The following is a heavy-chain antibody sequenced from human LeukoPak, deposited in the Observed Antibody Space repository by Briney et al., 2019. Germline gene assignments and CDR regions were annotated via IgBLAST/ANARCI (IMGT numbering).Heavy chain of an antibody. Sequence: ASVKVSCKASGYTFTGYYMHWVRQAPGQGLEWMGWINPNSGGTNYAQKFQGRVTMTRDTSISTAYMELSRLRSEDTAVYYCAIAAMIHYYYYYGMDVWGQGTTVTVSS. CDR2: INPNSGGT. CDR1: GYTFTGYY. V-gene: IGHV1-2*02. J-gene: IGHJ6*02. CDR3: AIAAMIHYYYYYGMDV. D-gene: IGHD3-16*01.